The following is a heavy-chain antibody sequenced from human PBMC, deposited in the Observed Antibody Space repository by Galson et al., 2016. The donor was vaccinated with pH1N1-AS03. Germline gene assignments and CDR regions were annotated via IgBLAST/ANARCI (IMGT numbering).Heavy chain of an antibody. Sequence: ETLSLTCTVSGGSMDSHYWSWIRQSPGKGLEWIARNHSGGTPNYNPSLKSRLIVSLNRSKNQPSLKLSSVTAADTAVYYCARDRYFSGWSYEGRFGPWGPEPWSPSPQ. CDR1: GGSMDSHY. J-gene: IGHJ5*02. CDR3: ARDRYFSGWSYEGRFGP. V-gene: IGHV4-59*11. D-gene: IGHD1-26*01. CDR2: NHSGGTP.